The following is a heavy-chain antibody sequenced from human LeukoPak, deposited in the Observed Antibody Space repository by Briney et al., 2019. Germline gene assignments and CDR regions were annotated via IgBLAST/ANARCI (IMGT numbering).Heavy chain of an antibody. CDR3: ARGQTIVGATGDF. J-gene: IGHJ4*02. CDR1: GGSISGNL. Sequence: PSETLSLTCTVSGGSISGNLWSWIRQPAGKGLEWIGRIYPSGTTNYSPSLKSRVTMSVDTSKKHFSLRLSSVTAADTAVYYCARGQTIVGATGDFWGQGTLVTVSS. V-gene: IGHV4-4*07. CDR2: IYPSGTT. D-gene: IGHD1-26*01.